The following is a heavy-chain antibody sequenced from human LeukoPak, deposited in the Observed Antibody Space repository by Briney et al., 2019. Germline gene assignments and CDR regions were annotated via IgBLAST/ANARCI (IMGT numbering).Heavy chain of an antibody. D-gene: IGHD6-6*01. J-gene: IGHJ1*01. V-gene: IGHV4-4*02. CDR2: IFHSGST. Sequence: SGTLSLTCAVSGGSISRSWWSWVRQPPGKGLEWIGEIFHSGSTNYNPSLKSRVTISVDTSKNQFSLKLSSVTAADTAVYYCARASSALTAYFQHWGQGTLVTVSS. CDR1: GGSISRSW. CDR3: ARASSALTAYFQH.